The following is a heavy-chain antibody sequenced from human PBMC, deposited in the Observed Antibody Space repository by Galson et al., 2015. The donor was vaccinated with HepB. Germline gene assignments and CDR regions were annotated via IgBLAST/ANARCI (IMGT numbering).Heavy chain of an antibody. CDR3: ARGAHVGVVGSIQNNWFDP. CDR1: GYTFSSYS. V-gene: IGHV1-18*01. CDR2: ISPHNRDT. D-gene: IGHD2-15*01. J-gene: IGHJ5*02. Sequence: SVKVSCKASGYTFSSYSITWVRQAPGQGLEWMGWISPHNRDTNYARKLQGRVTMTTDTFTSTAYMELRSLRSDDTAVYYCARGAHVGVVGSIQNNWFDPWGQGTLVTVSS.